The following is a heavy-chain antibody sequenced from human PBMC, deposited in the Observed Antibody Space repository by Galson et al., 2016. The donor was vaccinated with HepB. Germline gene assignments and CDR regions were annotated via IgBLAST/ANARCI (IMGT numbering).Heavy chain of an antibody. V-gene: IGHV3-23*01. D-gene: IGHD2-2*01. Sequence: SLRLSCAASGFTFINYAMTWVRQAPGKGLEWVSSISGSGGSTYYADSVKGRFTISRDNSKNTLYLQMNSLRAEGTALYFCAKCRSSDSTSCPNYWGQGTLVTVSS. CDR2: ISGSGGST. CDR3: AKCRSSDSTSCPNY. J-gene: IGHJ4*02. CDR1: GFTFINYA.